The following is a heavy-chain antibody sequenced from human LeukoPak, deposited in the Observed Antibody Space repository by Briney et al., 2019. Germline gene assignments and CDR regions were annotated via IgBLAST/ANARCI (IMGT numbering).Heavy chain of an antibody. J-gene: IGHJ6*02. Sequence: SETLSLTCTVTGDSIRSSDNYWTWIRQSPGTGLEWIGYMYYNGRAYYNPSLKSRVTISDDTSKNQFSLKLTSVTAADTAVYFCARDKWMKAGNNWLHYAMDVWGQGTTVTVSS. V-gene: IGHV4-30-4*01. CDR3: ARDKWMKAGNNWLHYAMDV. CDR1: GDSIRSSDNY. D-gene: IGHD1-1*01. CDR2: MYYNGRA.